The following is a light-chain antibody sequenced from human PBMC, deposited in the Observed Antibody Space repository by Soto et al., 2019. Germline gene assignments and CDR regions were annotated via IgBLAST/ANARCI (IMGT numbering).Light chain of an antibody. Sequence: DIVMTQSPDSLAVSLGERATINCKSSQSVLYSSNNKNYLAWYQQKARQPPKLLIYWASTRESGVPDRFSGSGSGTDFTLTISSLQAEDVAVYYCQQYYTTPRTFGQGTKVEIK. V-gene: IGKV4-1*01. CDR3: QQYYTTPRT. CDR1: QSVLYSSNNKNY. CDR2: WAS. J-gene: IGKJ1*01.